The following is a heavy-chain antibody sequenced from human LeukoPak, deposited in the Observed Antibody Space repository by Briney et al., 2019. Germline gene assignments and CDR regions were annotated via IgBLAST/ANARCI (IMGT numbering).Heavy chain of an antibody. D-gene: IGHD4-17*01. J-gene: IGHJ2*01. CDR1: GYTFTSYG. CDR3: VIWGIDNDYGDYDRYFDL. V-gene: IGHV1-18*01. CDR2: ISAYNGNT. Sequence: ASVKVSCKASGYTFTSYGISWVRQAPGQGLEWMGWISAYNGNTNYAQKLQGRVTMTTDTSTSTAYMELRSLRSDDTAVYYCVIWGIDNDYGDYDRYFDLWGRGTLVTVSS.